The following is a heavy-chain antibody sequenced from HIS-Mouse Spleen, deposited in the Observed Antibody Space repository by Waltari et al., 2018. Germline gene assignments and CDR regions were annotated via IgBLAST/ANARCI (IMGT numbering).Heavy chain of an antibody. J-gene: IGHJ4*02. V-gene: IGHV3-30*04. D-gene: IGHD5-12*01. CDR1: GYTFTGYY. CDR3: ARRYSGYDLGY. Sequence: QVQLVQSGAEVKKPGASVKVSCKASGYTFTGYYMHWVRQAPGKGLEWVAVISYDGSNKYYADSVKGRFTISRDNSKNTLYLQMNSLRAEDTAVYYCARRYSGYDLGYWGQGTLVTVSS. CDR2: ISYDGSNK.